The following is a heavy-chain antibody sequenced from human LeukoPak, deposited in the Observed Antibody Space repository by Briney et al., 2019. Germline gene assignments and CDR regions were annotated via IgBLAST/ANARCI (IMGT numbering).Heavy chain of an antibody. CDR1: GFTVSSNS. V-gene: IGHV4-59*02. Sequence: GSLRLFCTVSGFTVSSNSMSWVRQPAGKGREWIGCIFYSGCTYFNPSLKRRIIISVDTSKNQFSLKLSSVTAADTAVYYCARGRGEGRGISMVRGVRAPSYNWFDPWGHGTLVTVSS. J-gene: IGHJ5*02. D-gene: IGHD3-10*01. CDR3: ARGRGEGRGISMVRGVRAPSYNWFDP. CDR2: IFYSGCT.